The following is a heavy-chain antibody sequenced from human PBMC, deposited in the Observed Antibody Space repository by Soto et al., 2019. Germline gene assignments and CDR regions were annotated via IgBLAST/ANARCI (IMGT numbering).Heavy chain of an antibody. D-gene: IGHD7-27*01. J-gene: IGHJ4*02. V-gene: IGHV3-23*01. CDR2: VSGTTGSP. CDR3: AKDSGDRVEGLDC. CDR1: GFTFNNYA. Sequence: HPGGSLRLSCAASGFTFNNYAMSWVRQAPGKGLEWVSSVSGTTGSPSYADSVKGRFTISRDNSKSTVYLQMISLRAEDTAVYYCAKDSGDRVEGLDCWGQGTLVTVSS.